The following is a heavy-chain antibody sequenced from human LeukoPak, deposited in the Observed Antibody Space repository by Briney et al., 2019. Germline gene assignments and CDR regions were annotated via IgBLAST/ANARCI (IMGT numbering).Heavy chain of an antibody. Sequence: PSETLSLTCTVSGGSISSGGYYWSWIRQHPGKGLEWIGYIYYSGSTYYNPSLKSRVTISVDTSKNQFSLKLSSVTAADTAVYYCARDRVVRGVIQNWFDPWGQGTLVTVSS. J-gene: IGHJ5*02. D-gene: IGHD3-10*01. CDR1: GGSISSGGYY. V-gene: IGHV4-31*03. CDR3: ARDRVVRGVIQNWFDP. CDR2: IYYSGST.